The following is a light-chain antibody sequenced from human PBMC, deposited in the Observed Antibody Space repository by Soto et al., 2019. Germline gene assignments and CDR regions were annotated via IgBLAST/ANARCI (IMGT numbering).Light chain of an antibody. V-gene: IGKV3-15*01. CDR3: QQRGDWPPIT. CDR1: QSVSSN. Sequence: IEMTQSPATLSVSPGERATLSCRASQSVSSNLVWYQQKPGQAPRLLIYGASTRVTGIPARFSGSGSGTEFTLTISSLEPEDFAVYYCQQRGDWPPITFGQGTRLEIK. CDR2: GAS. J-gene: IGKJ5*01.